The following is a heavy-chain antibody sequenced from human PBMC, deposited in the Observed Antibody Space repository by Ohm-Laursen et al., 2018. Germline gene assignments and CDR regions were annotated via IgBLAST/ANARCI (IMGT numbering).Heavy chain of an antibody. CDR1: GFTFSDFH. Sequence: GSLRLSCAASGFTFSDFHMSWIRQAPGKGLEWIIFVSSSGSNIYYADSVKGRFTISRDNAKNSLYLQMNSLRAEDTAVYYFARGHTTFDYWGQRTLVTVSS. CDR2: VSSSGSNI. J-gene: IGHJ4*02. CDR3: ARGHTTFDY. V-gene: IGHV3-11*01. D-gene: IGHD4-17*01.